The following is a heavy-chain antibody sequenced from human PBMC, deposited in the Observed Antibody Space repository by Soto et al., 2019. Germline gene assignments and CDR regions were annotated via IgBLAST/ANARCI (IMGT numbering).Heavy chain of an antibody. Sequence: PGGSLRLSCAASGFTFSGYGMHWVRQSPGKGLEWVAVISYDGSNKYYADSVKGRFTISRDNSKNTLYLQMNSLRAEDTAVYYCAKEGSSSFYYFDYWGQGTLVTVSS. V-gene: IGHV3-30*18. D-gene: IGHD6-13*01. CDR2: ISYDGSNK. CDR3: AKEGSSSFYYFDY. J-gene: IGHJ4*02. CDR1: GFTFSGYG.